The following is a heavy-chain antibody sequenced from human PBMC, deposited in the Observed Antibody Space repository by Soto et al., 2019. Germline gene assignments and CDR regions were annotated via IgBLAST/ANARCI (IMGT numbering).Heavy chain of an antibody. CDR3: AKRHGYTYGYVDS. V-gene: IGHV4-30-2*01. D-gene: IGHD5-18*01. J-gene: IGHJ4*02. Sequence: SETLSLTCAVSGGSISSDGYSWIWIRQPPGKGLEWIGYIYHSGSTYYNPSLKSRVTISLDRSKNQFSLKLNSVTAADTAVYYCAKRHGYTYGYVDSWGLGTLVTVSS. CDR1: GGSISSDGYS. CDR2: IYHSGST.